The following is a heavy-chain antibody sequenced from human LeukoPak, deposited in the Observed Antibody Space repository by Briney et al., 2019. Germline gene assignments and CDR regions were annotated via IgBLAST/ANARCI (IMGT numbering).Heavy chain of an antibody. CDR3: ARVSVVVAAPDAFDI. CDR1: GVFISTSSYS. Sequence: SETLSLTCTVSGVFISTSSYSWGWIRQPPGKGLEWIGEINHSGNTNYNPSLKSRVTISVDTSKNQFSLKLSSVTAADTAVYYCARVSVVVAAPDAFDIWGQGTMVTVSS. CDR2: INHSGNT. J-gene: IGHJ3*02. V-gene: IGHV4-39*07. D-gene: IGHD2-15*01.